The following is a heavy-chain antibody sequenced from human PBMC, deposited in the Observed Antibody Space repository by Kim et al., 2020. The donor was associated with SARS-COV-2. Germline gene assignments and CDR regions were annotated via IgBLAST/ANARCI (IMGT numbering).Heavy chain of an antibody. D-gene: IGHD3-10*01. J-gene: IGHJ4*02. CDR3: ARFSLADYGSGIIDY. Sequence: SETLSLTCAVYGGSFSGYYWSWIRQPPGKGLEWIGEINHSGSTNYNPSLKSRVTISVDTSKNQFSLKLSSVTAADTAVYYCARFSLADYGSGIIDYWGQGTLVTVSS. CDR1: GGSFSGYY. V-gene: IGHV4-34*01. CDR2: INHSGST.